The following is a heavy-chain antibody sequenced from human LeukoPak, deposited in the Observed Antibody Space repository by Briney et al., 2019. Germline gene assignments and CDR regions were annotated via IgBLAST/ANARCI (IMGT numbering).Heavy chain of an antibody. CDR2: ITSGSSTI. J-gene: IGHJ6*02. D-gene: IGHD4-17*01. CDR1: VFTFSSYS. V-gene: IGHV3-48*02. CDR3: ARPGDYGYYYNAMDV. Sequence: GGSLRLSCAASVFTFSSYSMNWVRQAPGKGLEWVSYITSGSSTIYYADSVKGRFTISRDDARNSLYLQMNSLRDEDTAVYYCARPGDYGYYYNAMDVWGQGTTVTVSS.